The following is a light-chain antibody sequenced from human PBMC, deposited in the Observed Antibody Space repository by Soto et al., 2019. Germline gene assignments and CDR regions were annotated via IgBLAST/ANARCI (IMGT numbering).Light chain of an antibody. J-gene: IGKJ1*01. CDR3: QQYNNWPTWT. Sequence: EMVMTQYPATLSVSPGERATLSCRASQSVSSNLAWYQQKPGQAARLLIYGTSTRATGIPARFSGSGSGTEFILTISSLQSEDSAVYYCQQYNNWPTWTFGQGTKVEIK. V-gene: IGKV3-15*01. CDR2: GTS. CDR1: QSVSSN.